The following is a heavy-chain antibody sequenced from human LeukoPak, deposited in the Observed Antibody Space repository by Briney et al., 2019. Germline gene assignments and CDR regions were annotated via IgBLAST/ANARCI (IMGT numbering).Heavy chain of an antibody. J-gene: IGHJ5*02. CDR1: GYTFTGYY. CDR3: ARDTAMVFWFDP. CDR2: INPNSGGT. V-gene: IGHV1-2*02. Sequence: ASVKVSCKASGYTFTGYYMHWVRQAPGQGLEWMGWINPNSGGTNYAQKFQGRVTMTRDTSTSTAYMELSRLRSDDTAVYYCARDTAMVFWFDPWGQGTLVTVSS. D-gene: IGHD5-18*01.